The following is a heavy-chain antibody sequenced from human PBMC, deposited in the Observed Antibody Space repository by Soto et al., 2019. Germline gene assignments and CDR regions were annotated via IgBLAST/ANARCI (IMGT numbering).Heavy chain of an antibody. D-gene: IGHD6-6*01. J-gene: IGHJ4*02. CDR3: ARQSRSIPG. Sequence: QLQLQESGPGLVKPSETLSLTCTVSGGSISSSSYYWGWIRQPPGKGLEWIGSIYYSGSTYYNPSPKSRVTIAVDTSKNQFSLKLSSVTAADTAVYYCARQSRSIPGWGQGTLVTVSS. CDR2: IYYSGST. V-gene: IGHV4-39*01. CDR1: GGSISSSSYY.